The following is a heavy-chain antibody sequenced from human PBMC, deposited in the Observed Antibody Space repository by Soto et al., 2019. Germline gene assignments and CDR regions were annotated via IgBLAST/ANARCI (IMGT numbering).Heavy chain of an antibody. D-gene: IGHD3-22*01. CDR1: GFTFSSYA. CDR2: ISYDGSNK. V-gene: IGHV3-30-3*01. J-gene: IGHJ5*02. CDR3: ARSPMIVVDNWFDP. Sequence: QVQLVESGGGVVQPGRSLRLSCAASGFTFSSYAMHWVRQAPGKGLEWVAVISYDGSNKYYADSVKGRFTISRDNSKNTLYLQMNSLRAEDTAVYYCARSPMIVVDNWFDPWGQGTLVTVSS.